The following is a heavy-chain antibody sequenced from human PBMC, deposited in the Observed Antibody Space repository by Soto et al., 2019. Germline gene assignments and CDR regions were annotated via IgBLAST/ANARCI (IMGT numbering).Heavy chain of an antibody. V-gene: IGHV1-2*04. J-gene: IGHJ6*01. D-gene: IGHD3-10*01. Sequence: RQDHGQGLEWMGWINPNSGGTNYAQKFQGWVTMTRDTSISTAYMELSRLRSDDTAVYYCARRSGSPYGMAVWGQGSLVIVSS. CDR2: INPNSGGT. CDR3: ARRSGSPYGMAV.